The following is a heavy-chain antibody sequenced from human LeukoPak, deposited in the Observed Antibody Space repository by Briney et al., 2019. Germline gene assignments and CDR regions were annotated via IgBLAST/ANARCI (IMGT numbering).Heavy chain of an antibody. V-gene: IGHV1-69*01. CDR3: ARRGATVTTDAFDI. CDR1: GGTFSSYA. CDR2: IIPIFGTA. Sequence: SVKVSCKASGGTFSSYAISWVRQAPGQGLEWMGGIIPIFGTANYAQKFQGRVTITADESTSTADMELSSLRSEDTAVYYCARRGATVTTDAFDIWGQGTMVTVSS. D-gene: IGHD4-17*01. J-gene: IGHJ3*02.